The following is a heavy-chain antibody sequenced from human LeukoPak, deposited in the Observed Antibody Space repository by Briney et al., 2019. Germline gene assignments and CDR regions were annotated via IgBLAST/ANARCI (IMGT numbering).Heavy chain of an antibody. Sequence: PGGSLRLPCATSGFTFRDYYMGWVRQAPGKGLEWVSGINWNGGSTGYADSVKGRFTISRDNAKNSLYLQMNSLRAEDTALYYRARKTGAHDACDIGGQGTIVTVSS. CDR2: INWNGGST. J-gene: IGHJ3*02. CDR3: ARKTGAHDACDI. V-gene: IGHV3-20*04. D-gene: IGHD7-27*01. CDR1: GFTFRDYY.